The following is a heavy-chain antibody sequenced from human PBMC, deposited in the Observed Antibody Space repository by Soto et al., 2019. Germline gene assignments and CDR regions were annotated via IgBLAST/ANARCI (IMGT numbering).Heavy chain of an antibody. D-gene: IGHD2-2*01. CDR1: GITLSRYD. Sequence: GGALRISCAGRGITLSRYDMEWVRQAPGKGLEWLSRISGSSNTMYYADSVKGRFTISRDNAKNALYLQMNSLRAEDTAIYYCAREVVVSRGASYFGYWGPGTLVTVSS. J-gene: IGHJ4*02. V-gene: IGHV3-48*01. CDR3: AREVVVSRGASYFGY. CDR2: ISGSSNTM.